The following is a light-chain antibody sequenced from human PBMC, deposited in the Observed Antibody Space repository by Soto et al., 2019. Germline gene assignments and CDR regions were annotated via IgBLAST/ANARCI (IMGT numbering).Light chain of an antibody. CDR3: QQYNGYSET. CDR2: AAS. V-gene: IGKV1-5*03. Sequence: DIQMTQSPSTLSASVGDRVTITCRASQSVSTWVAWYQQKQGRVPKPLIYAASTLERGVPSRFSGSGSGTEFTLTIAGLQPDDFATYYCQQYNGYSETFGQGTKLEIK. CDR1: QSVSTW. J-gene: IGKJ2*01.